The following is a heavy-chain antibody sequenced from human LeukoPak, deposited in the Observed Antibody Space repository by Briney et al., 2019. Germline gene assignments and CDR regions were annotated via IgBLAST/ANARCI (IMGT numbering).Heavy chain of an antibody. Sequence: ASVKVSFKASGYTFTSYYMHWVRQAPGQGLEWMGIINPSGGSTSYAQKFQGRVTMTRDMSTSTVYMELSSLRSEDTAVYYCARDLSSGWYKRNWYFDLWGRGTLVTVSS. CDR3: ARDLSSGWYKRNWYFDL. D-gene: IGHD6-19*01. J-gene: IGHJ2*01. CDR1: GYTFTSYY. V-gene: IGHV1-46*01. CDR2: INPSGGST.